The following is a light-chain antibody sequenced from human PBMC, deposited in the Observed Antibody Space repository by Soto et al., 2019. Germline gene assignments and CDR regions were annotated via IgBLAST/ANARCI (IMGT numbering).Light chain of an antibody. V-gene: IGKV1-39*01. CDR1: QSISTY. J-gene: IGKJ1*01. CDR2: AVS. Sequence: DIQMTQSPSSLSASVGDRVIITCRASQSISTYLNWYQHKPGKAPKVLIYAVSSLQSGVPSRFSGSGSGTDFTLTITSLQPDDSATYYCQHSYGTPRTFGQGTKVEIK. CDR3: QHSYGTPRT.